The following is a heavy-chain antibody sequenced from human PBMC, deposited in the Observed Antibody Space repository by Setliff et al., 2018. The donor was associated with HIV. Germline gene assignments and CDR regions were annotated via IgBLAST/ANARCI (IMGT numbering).Heavy chain of an antibody. V-gene: IGHV4-34*01. CDR1: GGSFGGSS. D-gene: IGHD4-17*01. CDR2: INYGGGT. CDR3: ARVHSTVTSRKVHHHGLDV. Sequence: SETLSLTCAVYGGSFGGSSWSWVRQSPDNHLEFIGEINYGGGTNYNPSLNGRATVSLDKSKMQVSLRLTSVTAADTAVYYCARVHSTVTSRKVHHHGLDVWGQGTTVTVSS. J-gene: IGHJ6*02.